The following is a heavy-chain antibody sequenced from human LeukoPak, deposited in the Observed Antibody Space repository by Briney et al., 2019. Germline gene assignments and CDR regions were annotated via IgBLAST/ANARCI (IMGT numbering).Heavy chain of an antibody. V-gene: IGHV3-7*01. CDR1: GFTFGSYW. J-gene: IGHJ4*02. CDR2: IKQDGSEK. D-gene: IGHD2-15*01. Sequence: GGSLRLSCAASGFTFGSYWMSWVRQAPGKGLEWVANIKQDGSEKYYVDSVKGRFTISRDNAKNSLYLQMNSLRAEDTAVYYCAREGPAGSGDYWGQGTLVTVSS. CDR3: AREGPAGSGDY.